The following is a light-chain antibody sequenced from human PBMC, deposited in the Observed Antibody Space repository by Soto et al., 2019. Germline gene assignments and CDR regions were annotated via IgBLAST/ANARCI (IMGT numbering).Light chain of an antibody. CDR1: SSNIGSNT. J-gene: IGLJ2*01. V-gene: IGLV1-44*01. Sequence: QSVLTQPPSASGTPGQRVTISCSGSSSNIGSNTVNWYQQLPGTAPKLLIYSNNQRPSGVPDRFSVSKSGTSASLAISGLQTEDEADDYCAAWDDSLNGVVFGGGTKLTVL. CDR2: SNN. CDR3: AAWDDSLNGVV.